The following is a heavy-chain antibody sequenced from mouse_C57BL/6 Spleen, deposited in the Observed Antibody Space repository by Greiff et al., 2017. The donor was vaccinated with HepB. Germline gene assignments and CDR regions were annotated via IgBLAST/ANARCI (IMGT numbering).Heavy chain of an antibody. J-gene: IGHJ2*01. D-gene: IGHD2-1*01. CDR1: GFTFSDYG. CDR3: ARERVGNYPTDFDY. Sequence: EVQGVESGGGLVKPGGSLKLSCAASGFTFSDYGMHWVRQAPEKGLEWVAYISSGSSTIYYADTVKGRFTISRDNAKNTLFLQRTSLRSEDTAMYYCARERVGNYPTDFDYWGQGTTLTVSS. V-gene: IGHV5-17*01. CDR2: ISSGSSTI.